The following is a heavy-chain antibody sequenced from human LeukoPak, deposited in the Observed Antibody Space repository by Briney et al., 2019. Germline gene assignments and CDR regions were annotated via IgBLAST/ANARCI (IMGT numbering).Heavy chain of an antibody. Sequence: PSETLSLTCTVSGGSISSYYWSWIRQPPGKGLEWIGYIYYSGSTNYNPSLKSRVTISVDTSKNQFSLKLSSVTAADTAVYYCARVVYATTNWFDPWGQGTLVTVSS. V-gene: IGHV4-59*01. CDR2: IYYSGST. CDR1: GGSISSYY. D-gene: IGHD2-8*02. J-gene: IGHJ5*02. CDR3: ARVVYATTNWFDP.